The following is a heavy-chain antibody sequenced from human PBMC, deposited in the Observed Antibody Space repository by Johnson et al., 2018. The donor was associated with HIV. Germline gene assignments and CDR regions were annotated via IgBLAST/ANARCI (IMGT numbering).Heavy chain of an antibody. CDR2: ISWNSGSI. CDR3: AKDNGIAGTSGDAFDI. V-gene: IGHV3-9*01. J-gene: IGHJ3*02. Sequence: VQLVESGGGLVQPGRSLRLSCAASGFTFGDYAMHWVRQAPGKGLEWVSGISWNSGSIAYADSVKGRFTTSRDNAKNSLYLQVKSLRAEDTALYLCAKDNGIAGTSGDAFDIWGQGTMVTVSS. CDR1: GFTFGDYA. D-gene: IGHD6-13*01.